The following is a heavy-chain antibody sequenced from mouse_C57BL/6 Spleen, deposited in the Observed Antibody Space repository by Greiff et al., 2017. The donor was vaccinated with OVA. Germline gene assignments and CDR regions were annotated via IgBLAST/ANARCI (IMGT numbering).Heavy chain of an antibody. V-gene: IGHV1-80*01. Sequence: QVHVKQSGAELVKPGASVKISCKASGYAFSSYWMNWVKQRPGKGLEWIGQIYPGDGDTNYNGKFKGKATLTADKSSSTAYMQLSSLTSEDSAVYFCARRSSLYAMDYWGQGTSVTVSS. J-gene: IGHJ4*01. CDR3: ARRSSLYAMDY. D-gene: IGHD1-1*01. CDR1: GYAFSSYW. CDR2: IYPGDGDT.